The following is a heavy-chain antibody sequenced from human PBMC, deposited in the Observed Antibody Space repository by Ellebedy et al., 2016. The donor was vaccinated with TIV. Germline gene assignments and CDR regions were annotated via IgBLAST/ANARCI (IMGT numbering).Heavy chain of an antibody. CDR3: ATSYDSSGYCDDDAFDI. J-gene: IGHJ3*02. CDR2: IYYSGST. Sequence: MPSETLSLTCTVSGGSISTYYWSWIRQPPGKGLEWIGYIYYSGSTKYNPSLKSRVTMSVDTSKKQFSLNLSSVTAADTAVYYCATSYDSSGYCDDDAFDIWGQGTMVTVSS. CDR1: GGSISTYY. V-gene: IGHV4-59*01. D-gene: IGHD3-22*01.